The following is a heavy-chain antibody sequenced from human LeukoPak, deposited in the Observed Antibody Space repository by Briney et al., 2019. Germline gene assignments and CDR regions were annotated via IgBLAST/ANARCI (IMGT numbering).Heavy chain of an antibody. CDR3: AKTYYYDSSGSPHFDY. Sequence: GGSLRLSCAASGFTFSSYGMHWVRQAPGKGLEWVAFIRYDGSHKYYADSVKGRFTISRDNSKNTLYLQMNSLRAEDTAVYYCAKTYYYDSSGSPHFDYWGQGTLVTVSS. CDR1: GFTFSSYG. D-gene: IGHD3-22*01. CDR2: IRYDGSHK. J-gene: IGHJ4*02. V-gene: IGHV3-30*02.